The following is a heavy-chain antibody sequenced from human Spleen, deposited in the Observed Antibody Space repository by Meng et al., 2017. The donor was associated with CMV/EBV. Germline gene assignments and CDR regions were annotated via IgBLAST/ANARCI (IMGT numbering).Heavy chain of an antibody. Sequence: QLTLQESDPGLVKPSETLSLTCTVSGGSIRSSSYYWGWIRQPPGKGLEWIGSIYYSGSTYYNPSLKSRVTISVDTSKNQFSLKLSSVTAADTAVYYCAREGYYDILTYWGQGTLVTVSS. CDR3: AREGYYDILTY. D-gene: IGHD3-9*01. J-gene: IGHJ4*02. V-gene: IGHV4-39*07. CDR1: GGSIRSSSYY. CDR2: IYYSGST.